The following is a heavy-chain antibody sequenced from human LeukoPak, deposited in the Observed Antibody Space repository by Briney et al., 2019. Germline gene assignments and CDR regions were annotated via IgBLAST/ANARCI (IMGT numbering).Heavy chain of an antibody. CDR2: VSGNSGSI. CDR3: AKERLRGGQVNYVDTAMVSLDFDY. CDR1: GFTFDDYA. Sequence: GRSLRLSCAASGFTFDDYAMHWVRQAPGKGLEWVSGVSGNSGSIGYADPVNGRFTISSDNGKNSLYLQMHSLRAEDMALYYCAKERLRGGQVNYVDTAMVSLDFDYWGQGTLVTVSS. J-gene: IGHJ4*02. V-gene: IGHV3-9*03. D-gene: IGHD5-18*01.